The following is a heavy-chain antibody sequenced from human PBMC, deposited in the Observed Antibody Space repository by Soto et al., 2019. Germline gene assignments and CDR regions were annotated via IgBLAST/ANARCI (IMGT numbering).Heavy chain of an antibody. CDR2: IIPILGIA. V-gene: IGHV1-69*02. J-gene: IGHJ4*02. Sequence: SVKESCKASVCGFSSYTNNRVRQAPGQGLEWMGRIIPILGIANYAQKFQGRVTITADKSTSTAYMELSSLRSEDTAVYYCARVPRLALAAHFDNRGQGTLVTLSS. CDR1: VCGFSSYT. D-gene: IGHD6-6*01. CDR3: ARVPRLALAAHFDN.